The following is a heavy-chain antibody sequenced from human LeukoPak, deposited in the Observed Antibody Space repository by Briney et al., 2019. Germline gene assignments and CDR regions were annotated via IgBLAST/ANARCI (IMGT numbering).Heavy chain of an antibody. V-gene: IGHV3-23*01. Sequence: PGASLRLSCAASGFTFSSYAMSWVRQAPGKGLEWVSAISGSGGSTYYADSVKGRFTTSRDNSKNTLYLQMNSLRAEDTAVYYCAKEGYYYDSSGYYGQYYFDYWGQGTLVTVSS. J-gene: IGHJ4*02. CDR1: GFTFSSYA. CDR3: AKEGYYYDSSGYYGQYYFDY. D-gene: IGHD3-22*01. CDR2: ISGSGGST.